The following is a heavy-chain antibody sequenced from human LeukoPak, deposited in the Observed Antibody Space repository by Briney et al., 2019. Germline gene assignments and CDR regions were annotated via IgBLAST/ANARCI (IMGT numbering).Heavy chain of an antibody. J-gene: IGHJ6*02. Sequence: TGGSLRLSCAASGFTFSNYWMHWVRQAPGKGPVWVSRIKSDGSSTRFADSVQGRFTISRDNGKNTLYLQMNSLRAEDTAVYFCVRGYSFGPYGMDVWGQGTTVTVSS. CDR1: GFTFSNYW. D-gene: IGHD2-15*01. CDR2: IKSDGSST. V-gene: IGHV3-74*01. CDR3: VRGYSFGPYGMDV.